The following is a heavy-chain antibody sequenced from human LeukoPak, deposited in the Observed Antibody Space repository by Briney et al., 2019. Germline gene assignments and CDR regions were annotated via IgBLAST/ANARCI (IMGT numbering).Heavy chain of an antibody. CDR3: ARDGSGSYFNWFDP. J-gene: IGHJ5*02. CDR1: GDSISSYY. V-gene: IGHV4-59*01. CDR2: IYNSGST. Sequence: SETLSLTCTVSGDSISSYYWNWIRQPPGKGLEWSGHIYNSGSTNYNPSLKSRVTISVDTSKNQFSLKLNSVTAADTAVYYCARDGSGSYFNWFDPCGQGTLVTVSS. D-gene: IGHD1-26*01.